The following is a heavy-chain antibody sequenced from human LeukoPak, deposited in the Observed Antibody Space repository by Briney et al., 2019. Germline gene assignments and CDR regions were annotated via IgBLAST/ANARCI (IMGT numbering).Heavy chain of an antibody. CDR2: ISGSGGST. D-gene: IGHD3-3*01. Sequence: GGSLRLSCAASGFTFSSYAMSWVRQAPGKGLEWVSAISGSGGSTYYADSVKGRFTISRDNAKNSLYLQMNSLRAEDTAVYYCARGLLYLNLDYWGQGTLVTVSS. CDR3: ARGLLYLNLDY. CDR1: GFTFSSYA. J-gene: IGHJ4*02. V-gene: IGHV3-23*01.